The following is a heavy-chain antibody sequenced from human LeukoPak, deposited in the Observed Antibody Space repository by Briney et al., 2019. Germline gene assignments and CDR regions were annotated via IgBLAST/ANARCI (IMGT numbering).Heavy chain of an antibody. CDR2: IYYSGST. J-gene: IGHJ3*02. V-gene: IGHV4-61*01. CDR3: ANLNYYDSSAGAFDI. Sequence: SETLSLTCTVSGGSLSSTSYYWSWIRQPPGKGLEWIGYIYYSGSTNYNPSLKSRVTISVDTSKNQFSLKLSSVTAADTAVYYCANLNYYDSSAGAFDIWGQGTMVTVSS. D-gene: IGHD3-22*01. CDR1: GGSLSSTSYY.